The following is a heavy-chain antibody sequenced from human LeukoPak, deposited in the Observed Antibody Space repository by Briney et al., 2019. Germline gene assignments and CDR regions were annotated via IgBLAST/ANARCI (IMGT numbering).Heavy chain of an antibody. CDR3: AKDRREYSSGWYLDY. D-gene: IGHD6-19*01. V-gene: IGHV3-30*02. CDR1: GFTFSSYG. Sequence: PGGSLRLSCAASGFTFSSYGMHWVRQAPGKGLEWVAFMRSDGSNKYYADSVKGRFTISRDNSKNTLYLQMNSLRAEDTAVYYCAKDRREYSSGWYLDYWGQGTLVTVSS. CDR2: MRSDGSNK. J-gene: IGHJ4*02.